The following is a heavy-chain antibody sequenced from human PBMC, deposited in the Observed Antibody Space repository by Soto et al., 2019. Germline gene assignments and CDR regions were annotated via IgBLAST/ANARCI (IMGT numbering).Heavy chain of an antibody. V-gene: IGHV3-15*01. J-gene: IGHJ4*02. CDR1: GITFNTAW. CDR2: IKGKPDGGAT. Sequence: GGSLRLSCAASGITFNTAWLTWVRQAPGKGLEWVGRIKGKPDGGATDYAAPVEGRFTILRDDSQNTVFLQMNSLKTDDTAVYYCTAGSPFNYWGPGTLVTVSS. CDR3: TAGSPFNY.